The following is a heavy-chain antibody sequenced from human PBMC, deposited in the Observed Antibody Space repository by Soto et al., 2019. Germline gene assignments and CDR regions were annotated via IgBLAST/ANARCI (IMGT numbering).Heavy chain of an antibody. CDR2: INHSGST. CDR3: AISARIGYCSGGSCSSANWFDP. J-gene: IGHJ5*02. CDR1: GGSFSGYY. Sequence: SETLSLTCAVYGGSFSGYYWSWIRQPPGKGLEWIGEINHSGSTNYNPSLKSRVTISVDTSKNQFSLKLSSVTAADTAVYYCAISARIGYCSGGSCSSANWFDPWGQGTLVTVSS. V-gene: IGHV4-34*01. D-gene: IGHD2-15*01.